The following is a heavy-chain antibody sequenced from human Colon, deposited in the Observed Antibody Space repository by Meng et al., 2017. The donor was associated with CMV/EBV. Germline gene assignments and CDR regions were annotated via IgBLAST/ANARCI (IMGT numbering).Heavy chain of an antibody. J-gene: IGHJ4*02. CDR2: IYHIGST. D-gene: IGHD3-10*01. CDR3: ARENDSGNSYDH. CDR1: GTSISRSNW. Sequence: QVQLQESGPGLVKPSGTLSLACAVSGTSISRSNWWTWVRQAPGKGLEWIGEIYHIGSTNYNPSLKSRVTILVDESKNEFSLKLTSVTAADTAVYYCARENDSGNSYDHWGRGTLVTVSS. V-gene: IGHV4-4*02.